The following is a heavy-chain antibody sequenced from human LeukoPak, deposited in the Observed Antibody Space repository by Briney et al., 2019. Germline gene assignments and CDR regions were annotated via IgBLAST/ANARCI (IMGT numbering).Heavy chain of an antibody. Sequence: SETLSLTCTVSGGSINTANYYWGWLRQPPGKGLEWIGSIYYSETTYDNPSLKRRVTISIETPKNQFSLRLSSVTASDTAVYYCARQRADYYYYYVDVWGEGTTVAVS. CDR3: ARQRADYYYYYVDV. J-gene: IGHJ6*03. CDR2: IYYSETT. CDR1: GGSINTANYY. V-gene: IGHV4-39*01.